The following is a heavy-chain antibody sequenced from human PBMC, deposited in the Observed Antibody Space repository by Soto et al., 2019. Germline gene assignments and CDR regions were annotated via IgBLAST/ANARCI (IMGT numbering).Heavy chain of an antibody. CDR2: ISTGGDTT. D-gene: IGHD6-19*01. Sequence: EVQLLESGGGFVQPGGSLRLSCAASGFTFSDFVMTWVRQAPGEGLEWISAISTGGDTTYYADSVKGRFTISRDNSKNTLHLQMSNRSADDTAVYYCVKGGWLDSWGQGTLVTVSS. CDR1: GFTFSDFV. CDR3: VKGGWLDS. V-gene: IGHV3-23*01. J-gene: IGHJ4*02.